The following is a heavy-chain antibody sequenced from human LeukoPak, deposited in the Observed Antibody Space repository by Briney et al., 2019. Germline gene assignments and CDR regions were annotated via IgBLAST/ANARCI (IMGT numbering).Heavy chain of an antibody. D-gene: IGHD1-26*01. CDR3: AKYGPQDSGSSHFDY. V-gene: IGHV3-23*01. CDR1: GFTFSSYA. J-gene: IGHJ4*02. Sequence: GGSLRLSCAASGFTFSSYAMSWVRQAPGKGLEWVSAIRDSGSSTHHADSVKGRFTTSRDNSKNTLFLQMNSLRAEDTAIYYCAKYGPQDSGSSHFDYWGQGALVTVSS. CDR2: IRDSGSST.